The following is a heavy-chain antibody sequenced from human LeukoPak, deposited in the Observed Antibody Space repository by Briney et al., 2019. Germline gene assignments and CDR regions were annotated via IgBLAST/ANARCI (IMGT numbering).Heavy chain of an antibody. V-gene: IGHV6-1*01. D-gene: IGHD5-18*01. CDR2: TYYRSKWYN. J-gene: IGHJ4*02. Sequence: SQTLSLTCAISGDSVSSNSAAWNWIRQYPSRGLEWLGRTYYRSKWYNGYAVSVKSRIVINPDASENHFSLQLISVTPEDTAVYYCALGYGYYFDFWGQGTLVSVSS. CDR1: GDSVSSNSAA. CDR3: ALGYGYYFDF.